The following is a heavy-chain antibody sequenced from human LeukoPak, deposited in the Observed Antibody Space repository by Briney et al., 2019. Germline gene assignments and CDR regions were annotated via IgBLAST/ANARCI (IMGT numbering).Heavy chain of an antibody. V-gene: IGHV1-8*01. CDR3: ARTYCGSTSCAWLFDP. Sequence: WASVKVSCKASGYTLTSYDINWVRQATGQGLEWMGWMNPNSGNTGYAQKFQGRVTMTRNTSISTAYMELSSLRSEDTAVYYCARTYCGSTSCAWLFDPWGQGTLVTVSS. D-gene: IGHD2-2*01. CDR2: MNPNSGNT. J-gene: IGHJ5*02. CDR1: GYTLTSYD.